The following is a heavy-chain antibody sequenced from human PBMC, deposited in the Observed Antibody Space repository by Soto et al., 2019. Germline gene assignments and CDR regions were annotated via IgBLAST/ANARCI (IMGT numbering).Heavy chain of an antibody. CDR1: GYTFTSYG. CDR3: ARADIVVVPAAMHNYYYYGMDV. V-gene: IGHV1-18*01. D-gene: IGHD2-2*01. Sequence: QVQLVQSGAEVKKPGDSVKVSCKASGYTFTSYGISWVRQAPGQGLEWMGWISAYNGNTNYAQKLQGRVTMTTDTSTSTAYMELRSLRSDDTAVYYCARADIVVVPAAMHNYYYYGMDVWGQGTTVTVSS. J-gene: IGHJ6*02. CDR2: ISAYNGNT.